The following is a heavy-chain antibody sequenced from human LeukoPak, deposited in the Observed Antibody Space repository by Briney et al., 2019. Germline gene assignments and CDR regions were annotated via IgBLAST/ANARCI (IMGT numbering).Heavy chain of an antibody. V-gene: IGHV1-69*13. D-gene: IGHD3-22*01. CDR3: ARDPTYYYDSSGYPWDV. J-gene: IGHJ6*04. Sequence: SVKVSCKASGYTFTSYGISWVRQAPGQGLEWMGGIIPIFGTANYAQKFQGRVTITADESTSTAYMELSSLRSEDTAVYYCARDPTYYYDSSGYPWDVWGKGTTVAVSS. CDR1: GYTFTSYG. CDR2: IIPIFGTA.